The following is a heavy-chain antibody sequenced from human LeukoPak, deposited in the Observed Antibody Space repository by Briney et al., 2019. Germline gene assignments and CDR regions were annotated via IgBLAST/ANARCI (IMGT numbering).Heavy chain of an antibody. Sequence: HPGGSLRLSCAASGFTFSRYAMNWVRQVPGKGLEWVSSINNYGGSRNYADSVKGRFTISRDNSKNTLYLQMNSLRVEDTAIYYCAKGGRECSSTTCYTLYNWFDPWGQGTLVTVSS. CDR1: GFTFSRYA. D-gene: IGHD2-2*02. CDR2: INNYGGSR. J-gene: IGHJ5*02. V-gene: IGHV3-23*01. CDR3: AKGGRECSSTTCYTLYNWFDP.